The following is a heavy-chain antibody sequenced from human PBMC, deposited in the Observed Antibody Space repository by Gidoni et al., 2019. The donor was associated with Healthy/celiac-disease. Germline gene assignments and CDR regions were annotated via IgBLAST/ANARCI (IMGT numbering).Heavy chain of an antibody. J-gene: IGHJ5*02. Sequence: QVQLVESGGGVVQPGRSLRLSCAASGFTFSSYAMHWVRQAPGKGLEWVAVISYDGSNKYYADSVKGRFTISRDNSKNTLYLQMNSLRAEDTAVYYCARDQSPLAAAGTRNRNWFDPWGQGTLVTVSS. D-gene: IGHD6-13*01. CDR3: ARDQSPLAAAGTRNRNWFDP. V-gene: IGHV3-30-3*01. CDR1: GFTFSSYA. CDR2: ISYDGSNK.